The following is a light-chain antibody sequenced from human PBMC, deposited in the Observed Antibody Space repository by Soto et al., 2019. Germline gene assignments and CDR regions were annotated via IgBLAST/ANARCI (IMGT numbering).Light chain of an antibody. CDR1: QSVSSSY. V-gene: IGKV3D-20*02. Sequence: EIVLTPSPGTLSLSPGGRATLSCRASQSVSSSYLAWYQQKPGQAPRLLIYHTSNRATGIPARFSGSGSGTDFTLTISSLEPEDFAVYYCHQRQSWPRTFGQGTKVDIK. CDR2: HTS. CDR3: HQRQSWPRT. J-gene: IGKJ1*01.